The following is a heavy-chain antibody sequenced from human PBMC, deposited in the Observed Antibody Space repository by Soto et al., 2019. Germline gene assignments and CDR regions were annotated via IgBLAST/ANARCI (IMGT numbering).Heavy chain of an antibody. CDR2: INHSGST. CDR3: ARGDIVVVPAANNWFDP. J-gene: IGHJ5*02. Sequence: SETLSLTCAVYGGSFSGYYWSWIRQPPGKGLEWIGEINHSGSTNYNPSLKSRVTISVDTSKNQFSLKLSSVTAADTAVYYCARGDIVVVPAANNWFDPWGQGTLVTVSS. CDR1: GGSFSGYY. D-gene: IGHD2-2*01. V-gene: IGHV4-34*01.